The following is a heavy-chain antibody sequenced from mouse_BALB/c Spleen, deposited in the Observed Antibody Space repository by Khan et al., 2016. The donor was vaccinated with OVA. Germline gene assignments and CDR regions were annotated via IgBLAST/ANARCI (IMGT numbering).Heavy chain of an antibody. V-gene: IGHV1S135*01. Sequence: VQLQQSGPELMKPGASVKISCKASGYSFTSYYIHWVIQSHGKSLEWIGYIDPFSGGTTYNQKFKGKATLTADKSYSTAYIHLSNLTSEDSAVYYCTRHGYVAWFTYWGQGTLVTVSA. CDR3: TRHGYVAWFTY. CDR1: GYSFTSYY. D-gene: IGHD2-2*01. J-gene: IGHJ3*01. CDR2: IDPFSGGT.